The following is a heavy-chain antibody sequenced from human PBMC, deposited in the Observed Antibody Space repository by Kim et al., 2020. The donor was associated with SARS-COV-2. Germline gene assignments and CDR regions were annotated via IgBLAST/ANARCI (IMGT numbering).Heavy chain of an antibody. J-gene: IGHJ4*02. CDR2: IRTNGSET. D-gene: IGHD3-16*01. Sequence: GGSLRLSCAASGFTFSTYWMAWVRQAPGKGLEWVATIRTNGSETYYVDSVKGRFTISRDNSKNSLYLQMDSLRVEDTAVYYCVKHRLWEFGYCGQGTLVT. CDR3: VKHRLWEFGY. CDR1: GFTFSTYW. V-gene: IGHV3-7*01.